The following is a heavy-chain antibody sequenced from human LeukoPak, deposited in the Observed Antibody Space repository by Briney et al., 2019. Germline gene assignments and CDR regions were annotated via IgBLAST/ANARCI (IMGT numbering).Heavy chain of an antibody. D-gene: IGHD3-3*01. CDR1: GGSISSHY. V-gene: IGHV4-59*11. CDR2: IYYSGST. Sequence: SETLSLTCTVSGGSISSHYWSWIRQPPEKGLEWIGYIYYSGSTNYNPSLKSRVTISVDTSKNQFSLKLSSVTAADTAVYYCARGGHYDFWSGYYTYIDYWGQGTLVTVSS. J-gene: IGHJ4*02. CDR3: ARGGHYDFWSGYYTYIDY.